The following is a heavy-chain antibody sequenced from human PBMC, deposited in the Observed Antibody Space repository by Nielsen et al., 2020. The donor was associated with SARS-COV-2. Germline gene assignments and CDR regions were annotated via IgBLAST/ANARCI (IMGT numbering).Heavy chain of an antibody. J-gene: IGHJ4*02. V-gene: IGHV3-7*03. D-gene: IGHD5-18*01. CDR2: IRQDGGEK. CDR3: AAESVDTAMVDY. Sequence: ETLSLTCTVSGGSISSSSYYWGWIRQPPGKGLEWVANIRQDGGEKFYVDSVKGRFTISRDNAKNSLYLQMNSLRAEDTAVYYCAAESVDTAMVDYWGQGTLVTVSS. CDR1: GGSISSSSYY.